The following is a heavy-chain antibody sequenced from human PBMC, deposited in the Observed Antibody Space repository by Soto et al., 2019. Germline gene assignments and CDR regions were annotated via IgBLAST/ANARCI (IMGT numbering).Heavy chain of an antibody. J-gene: IGHJ1*01. V-gene: IGHV3-23*01. CDR3: VKADGGYPSTAPH. CDR1: GITISNYP. Sequence: EVQLLESGGGLVQPGGSLRLSCAASGITISNYPMSWVRQAPGKGLDWVSGISGSGDRTYSADSAKGRFTISKDISKNSLSLQLANLGVEDTAVYFCVKADGGYPSTAPHWGQGTLVTVSS. D-gene: IGHD3-22*01. CDR2: ISGSGDRT.